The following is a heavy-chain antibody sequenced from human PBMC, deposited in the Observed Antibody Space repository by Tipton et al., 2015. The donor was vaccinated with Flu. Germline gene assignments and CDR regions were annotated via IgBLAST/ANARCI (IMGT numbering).Heavy chain of an antibody. D-gene: IGHD4-17*01. J-gene: IGHJ4*02. V-gene: IGHV4-4*07. CDR3: ARDGSYGDTARRFDY. CDR1: GGSISSYY. CDR2: IYTSGST. Sequence: TLSLTCTVSGGSISSYYWSWIRQPAGKGLEWIGRIYTSGSTNYNPSLKSRVTMSVDTSKNQFSLKLSSLTAADTAVYYCARDGSYGDTARRFDYWGQGTLSPSPQ.